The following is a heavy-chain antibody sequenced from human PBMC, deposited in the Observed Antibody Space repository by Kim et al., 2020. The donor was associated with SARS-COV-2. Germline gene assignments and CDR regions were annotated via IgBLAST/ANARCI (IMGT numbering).Heavy chain of an antibody. CDR3: ARCRDIAAARYFDY. J-gene: IGHJ4*02. D-gene: IGHD6-25*01. V-gene: IGHV4-39*06. Sequence: TPSLKTRVTISLYTSQNQFPLKLSSVTAADTAVYYCARCRDIAAARYFDYWGQGTLVTVSS.